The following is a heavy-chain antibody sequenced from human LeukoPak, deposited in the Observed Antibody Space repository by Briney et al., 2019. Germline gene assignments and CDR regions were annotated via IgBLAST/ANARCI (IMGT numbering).Heavy chain of an antibody. J-gene: IGHJ6*03. Sequence: GGSLRLSCAASGLMFSIYAMHWVRQAPGKGLEWVAVISYDGSHEFYADSVKGRFTISRDNSKNTLYLQMNSLRAEDTAVYYCAKEANYYDSSGYYRYYYYYYMDVWGKGTTVTVSS. D-gene: IGHD3-22*01. V-gene: IGHV3-30*18. CDR2: ISYDGSHE. CDR3: AKEANYYDSSGYYRYYYYYYMDV. CDR1: GLMFSIYA.